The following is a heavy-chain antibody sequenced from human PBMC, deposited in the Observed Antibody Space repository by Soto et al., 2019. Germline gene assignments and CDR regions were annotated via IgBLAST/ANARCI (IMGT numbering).Heavy chain of an antibody. CDR1: GGSINYNSYY. Sequence: SETLSLTCSVSGGSINYNSYYWGWIRQPPGKGLEWVGGIFYTGTTYYSPSLKDRVTISVDTSKNSFSLNLTSVTAADTAVYFRARLVVVAPVANAWGQGTLVTVSS. CDR3: ARLVVVAPVANA. J-gene: IGHJ5*02. V-gene: IGHV4-39*02. D-gene: IGHD2-2*01. CDR2: IFYTGTT.